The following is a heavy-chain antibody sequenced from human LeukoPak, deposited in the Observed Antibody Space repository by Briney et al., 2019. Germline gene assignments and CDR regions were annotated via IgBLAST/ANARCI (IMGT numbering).Heavy chain of an antibody. V-gene: IGHV3-30-3*01. CDR2: ISYDGSNK. Sequence: PGGSLRLSCAASGFNFSSYAMHWVRQAPAKGLEWVAVISYDGSNKYYADSVKGRFTISRDNSKNTLYLQMNSLRAEDTAVYYCARESTYYFDYWGQGTLVTVSS. CDR1: GFNFSSYA. J-gene: IGHJ4*02. CDR3: ARESTYYFDY.